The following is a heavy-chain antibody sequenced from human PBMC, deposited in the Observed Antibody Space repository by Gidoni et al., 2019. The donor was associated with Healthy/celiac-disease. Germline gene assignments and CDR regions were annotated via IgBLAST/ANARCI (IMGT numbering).Heavy chain of an antibody. Sequence: QLQLQESGPGLVKPSETLSLTCTVSGGSLRSSSYYWGWIRQPTGKGLEWIGSIYYSGSTYYNPSLKSRVTISVDTSKNQFSLKLSSVTAADTAVYYCARHATYYYDSSGMGDYWGQGTLVTVSS. CDR3: ARHATYYYDSSGMGDY. CDR1: GGSLRSSSYY. D-gene: IGHD3-22*01. CDR2: IYYSGST. V-gene: IGHV4-39*01. J-gene: IGHJ4*02.